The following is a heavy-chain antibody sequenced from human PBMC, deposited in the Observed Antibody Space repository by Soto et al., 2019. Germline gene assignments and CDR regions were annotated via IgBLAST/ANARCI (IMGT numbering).Heavy chain of an antibody. CDR1: GFTFSSYS. CDR3: ARAKYYDILTGYYIDYYYYYMDV. CDR2: ISSSSSTI. V-gene: IGHV3-48*01. J-gene: IGHJ6*03. D-gene: IGHD3-9*01. Sequence: GGSLRLSCAASGFTFSSYSMNWVRQAPGKGLEWVSCISSSSSTIYYADSVKGRFTISRDNAKNSLYLQMNSLRAEDTAVYYCARAKYYDILTGYYIDYYYYYMDVWGKGTTVTVSS.